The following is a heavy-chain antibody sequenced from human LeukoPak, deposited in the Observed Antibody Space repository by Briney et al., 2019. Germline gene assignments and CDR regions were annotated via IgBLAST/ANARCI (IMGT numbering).Heavy chain of an antibody. J-gene: IGHJ5*02. Sequence: PGGSLRLSCAASGFSFSNARMNWVRQAPGKGLEWVGRILSKTSGGTTDYATPVKGRFTISRDDSKNMLYLHMNSLQIEDTAVYYCADYYASGSHPPWGQGTLVTVSS. CDR1: GFSFSNAR. D-gene: IGHD3-10*01. CDR3: ADYYASGSHPP. V-gene: IGHV3-15*07. CDR2: ILSKTSGGTT.